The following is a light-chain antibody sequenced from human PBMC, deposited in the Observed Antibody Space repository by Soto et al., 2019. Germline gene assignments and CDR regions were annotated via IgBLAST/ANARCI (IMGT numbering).Light chain of an antibody. J-gene: IGKJ4*01. Sequence: DIQMTQSPSSVSASVGDRVTITCRASQAISSWLAWYQQKPGRAPKLLIYSASSLQNGAPSRFTGSGSGTDFTLTITRLQPDDTAIYYCQQARSFPLTFGGGTKVEIK. CDR2: SAS. V-gene: IGKV1-12*01. CDR1: QAISSW. CDR3: QQARSFPLT.